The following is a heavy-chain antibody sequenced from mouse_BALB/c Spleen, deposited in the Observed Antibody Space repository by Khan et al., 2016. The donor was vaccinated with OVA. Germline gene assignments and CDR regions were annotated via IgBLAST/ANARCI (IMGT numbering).Heavy chain of an antibody. J-gene: IGHJ4*01. CDR3: AKRLWSNYFALDY. CDR1: GFSLTDYG. CDR2: IWGGGST. Sequence: QVQLKESGPGLVAPSQSLSITCTVSGFSLTDYGVRWIRQPPGKGLEWLGVIWGGGSTYYNSALKSRLSISKDNSKSQVFLKMNSLQTDDTAMYFSAKRLWSNYFALDYWGQGTSVTVSS. V-gene: IGHV2-6-5*01. D-gene: IGHD1-1*02.